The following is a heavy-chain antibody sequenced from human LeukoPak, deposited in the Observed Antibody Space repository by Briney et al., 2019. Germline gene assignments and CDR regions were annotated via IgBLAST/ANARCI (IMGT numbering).Heavy chain of an antibody. V-gene: IGHV4-39*06. D-gene: IGHD2-2*01. J-gene: IGHJ4*02. CDR2: IYYSGST. Sequence: SETLSLTCTVSGGSISSSSYYWGWIRQPPGKGLEWIGSIYYSGSTYYNPSLKSRVTISVDTSQNQFPLKLSSVTAADTAVYYCAREKVVPAAMQPRRRLGFDYWGQGTLVTVSS. CDR3: AREKVVPAAMQPRRRLGFDY. CDR1: GGSISSSSYY.